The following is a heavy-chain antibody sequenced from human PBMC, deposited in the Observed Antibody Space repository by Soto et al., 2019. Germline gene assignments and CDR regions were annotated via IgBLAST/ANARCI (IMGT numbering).Heavy chain of an antibody. V-gene: IGHV1-69*01. CDR3: SRGEAFPAHYFDY. J-gene: IGHJ4*02. CDR1: GGTFSSYA. CDR2: ISPNVGTA. Sequence: QVQLVQSGAEVKKPGSSVKVSCKASGGTFSSYAISWVRQAPGQGLEWMGGISPNVGTANYAQKFQGRVTITADESTSTAYMELSSLRSEDTAVYYCSRGEAFPAHYFDYWGQGTLVTVSS.